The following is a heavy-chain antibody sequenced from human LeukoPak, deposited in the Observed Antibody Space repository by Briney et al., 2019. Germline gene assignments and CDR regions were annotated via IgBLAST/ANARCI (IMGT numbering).Heavy chain of an antibody. Sequence: GGSLRLSCAASGFTFSSYAMSWVRQAPGKGLEWVSAISGSGGSTYYADSVKGRFTISRDNSKNTLYLQVNSLRAEDTAVYYCAKAPEDYYYYGMDVWGQGTTVTVSS. CDR2: ISGSGGST. J-gene: IGHJ6*02. CDR1: GFTFSSYA. CDR3: AKAPEDYYYYGMDV. V-gene: IGHV3-23*01.